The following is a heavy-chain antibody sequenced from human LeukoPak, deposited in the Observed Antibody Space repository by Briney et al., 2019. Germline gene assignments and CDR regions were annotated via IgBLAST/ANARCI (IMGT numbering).Heavy chain of an antibody. CDR2: IYTSGST. CDR3: ARTSWVGSY. D-gene: IGHD1-26*01. J-gene: IGHJ4*02. Sequence: SQTLSLTCTVSGGSISSGSYYWSWIRQPAGKGLEWIGRIYTSGSTNYNPSLKSRVTISVDTSKNQFSLKLSSVTAADTAVYYCARTSWVGSYWGQGTLVTVSS. CDR1: GGSISSGSYY. V-gene: IGHV4-61*02.